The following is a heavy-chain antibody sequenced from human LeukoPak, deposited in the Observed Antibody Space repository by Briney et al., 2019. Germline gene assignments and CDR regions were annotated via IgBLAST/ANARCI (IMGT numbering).Heavy chain of an antibody. CDR2: INPNSGGT. J-gene: IGHJ6*03. CDR1: GYTFTGYY. D-gene: IGHD3-22*01. CDR3: ARDGDSSGYYYGYYYYYYMDV. Sequence: ASVKVSCKASGYTFTGYYMHWVRQAPGQGLEWMGWINPNSGGTNYAQKFQSRVTMTRDTSISTAYMELSRLRSDDTAVYYCARDGDSSGYYYGYYYYYYMDVWGKGTTVTVSS. V-gene: IGHV1-2*02.